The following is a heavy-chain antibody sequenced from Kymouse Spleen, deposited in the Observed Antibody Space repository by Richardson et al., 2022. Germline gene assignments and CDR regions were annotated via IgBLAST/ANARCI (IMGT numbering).Heavy chain of an antibody. V-gene: IGHV4-39*01. CDR1: GGSISSSSYY. J-gene: IGHJ6*02. CDR2: IYYSGST. Sequence: QLQLQESGPGLVKPSETLSLTCTVSGGSISSSSYYWGWIRQPPGKGLEWIGSIYYSGSTYYNPSLKSRVTISVDTSKNQFSLKLSSVTAADTAVYYCARYYYGSGSYSYYYYGMDVWGQGTTVTVSS. CDR3: ARYYYGSGSYSYYYYGMDV. D-gene: IGHD3-10*01.